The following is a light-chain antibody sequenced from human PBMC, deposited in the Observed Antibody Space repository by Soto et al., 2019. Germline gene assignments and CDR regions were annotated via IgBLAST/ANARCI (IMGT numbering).Light chain of an antibody. Sequence: EIVMTQSPVTLSVSPGERATLSCRASQSVSSDLAWYQQKPGQAPRLLIYGASTRATNTPARFSGSGSGTEFTLTISGLQSEDFAVYYCQQYNNWWTFGQGTKVEIK. V-gene: IGKV3-15*01. CDR3: QQYNNWWT. CDR2: GAS. CDR1: QSVSSD. J-gene: IGKJ1*01.